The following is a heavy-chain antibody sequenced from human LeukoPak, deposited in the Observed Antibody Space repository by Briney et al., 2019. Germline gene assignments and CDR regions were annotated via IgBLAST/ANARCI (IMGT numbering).Heavy chain of an antibody. CDR3: AREMIMAYYYDSSGYYTPPFAY. J-gene: IGHJ4*02. CDR2: IKQDGSEK. Sequence: GGSLRLSCAASGFTFSSYWMSWVRQAPGKGLEWVANIKQDGSEKYYVDSVKGRFTISRDNAKNSLYLQMNSLRAEDTAVYYCAREMIMAYYYDSSGYYTPPFAYWGQGTLVTVSS. CDR1: GFTFSSYW. D-gene: IGHD3-22*01. V-gene: IGHV3-7*01.